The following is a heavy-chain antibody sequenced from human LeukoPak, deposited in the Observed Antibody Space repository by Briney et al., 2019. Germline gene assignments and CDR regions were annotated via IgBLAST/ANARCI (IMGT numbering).Heavy chain of an antibody. CDR2: IYYSGST. Sequence: SETLSLTCTVSGGSISSYYWSWIRQPPGKGLEWIGYIYYSGSTNYNPSLKSRVTISVDTSKNPFSLKLSSVTAADTAVYYCARHLHYYDSSGYYPYYFDYWGQGTLVTVSS. D-gene: IGHD3-22*01. V-gene: IGHV4-59*08. J-gene: IGHJ4*02. CDR1: GGSISSYY. CDR3: ARHLHYYDSSGYYPYYFDY.